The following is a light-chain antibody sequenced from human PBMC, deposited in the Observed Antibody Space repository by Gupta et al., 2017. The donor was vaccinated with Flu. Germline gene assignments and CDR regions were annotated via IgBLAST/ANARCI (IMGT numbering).Light chain of an antibody. Sequence: QSVVPQPPSASGTPGQRVTISCSGSSSNIGSNNVNWYQHLTGTAPKFLIYSDNQRPSGVPDRFSGSKSGTSASLAISGLQSEDEADYYCAAWDDSLNAWVFGGGTKLTVL. J-gene: IGLJ3*02. CDR2: SDN. CDR1: SSNIGSNN. CDR3: AAWDDSLNAWV. V-gene: IGLV1-44*01.